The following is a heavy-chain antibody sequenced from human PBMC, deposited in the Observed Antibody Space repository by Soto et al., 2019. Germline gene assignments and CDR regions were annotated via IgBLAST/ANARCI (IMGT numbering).Heavy chain of an antibody. J-gene: IGHJ3*01. CDR1: GGTISSGGYS. Sequence: QLQLLESGSRLVKPSQTLSLICGVSGGTISSGGYSWSWIRQPPGKGLEWIGYISHSGSTYYSPSLKIRVTISIDRSRKQFSLKLTSVTAADTAVYYCARTSLDLLTGRLDTFDVWGQGTKVIVSS. CDR3: ARTSLDLLTGRLDTFDV. D-gene: IGHD3-9*01. V-gene: IGHV4-30-2*01. CDR2: ISHSGST.